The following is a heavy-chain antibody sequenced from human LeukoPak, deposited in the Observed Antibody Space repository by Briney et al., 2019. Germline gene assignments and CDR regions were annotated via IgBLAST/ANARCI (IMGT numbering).Heavy chain of an antibody. CDR1: GFTFTSYA. J-gene: IGHJ4*02. CDR2: ISGGGGTT. V-gene: IGHV3-23*01. Sequence: HPGGSLRLSCAASGFTFTSYAMSWVRQAPGKGLEWVSAISGGGGTTYFADSVKGRFTISRDNSNNTLYLQMNSLRVEDTAVYYCAKEPHYYGSGSYLDHWGQGTLVTVSS. D-gene: IGHD3-10*01. CDR3: AKEPHYYGSGSYLDH.